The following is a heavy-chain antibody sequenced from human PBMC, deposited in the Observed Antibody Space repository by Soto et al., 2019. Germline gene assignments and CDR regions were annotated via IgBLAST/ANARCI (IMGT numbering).Heavy chain of an antibody. J-gene: IGHJ3*02. CDR2: ISYDGSDK. V-gene: IGHV3-30-3*01. CDR3: SRYIVVVTVTYAFDI. CDR1: GFTFSSYA. D-gene: IGHD2-21*02. Sequence: QVQLVESGGGVVQPGRSLRLSCAASGFTFSSYAMHWVRQAPGKGLEWVAVISYDGSDKYYADSVKGRFTISTDNSKNTMYLQMNSLGTEDTSVYYCSRYIVVVTVTYAFDIWGQGTMVTVSS.